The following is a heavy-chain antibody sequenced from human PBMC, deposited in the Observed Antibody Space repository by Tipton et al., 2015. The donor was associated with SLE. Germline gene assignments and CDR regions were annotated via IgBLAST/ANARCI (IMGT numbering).Heavy chain of an antibody. CDR2: VCNSVST. Sequence: TLSLTCTVSGASVSSFCWNWIRQSPGEGLEWIACVCNSVSTNYDPSLKSRGTISVDTSKNHFSLELTSVTAADTAVYYCARQRLRLLSPLDAWGQGTTVTVS. J-gene: IGHJ6*02. CDR1: GASVSSFC. CDR3: ARQRLRLLSPLDA. V-gene: IGHV4-59*08. D-gene: IGHD3-10*01.